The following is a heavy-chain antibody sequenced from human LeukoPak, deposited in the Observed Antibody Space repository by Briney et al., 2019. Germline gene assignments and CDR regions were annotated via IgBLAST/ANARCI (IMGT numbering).Heavy chain of an antibody. V-gene: IGHV2-26*01. Sequence: SGPTLVNPTETLTQTCTVSGFSVSNARMGVSWIRQPPGKALEWLAHIFWNDEKSYSTSLKSRLTISKDTSKSQVVLTMTNMDPVDTATYYCARIAPHTALVTNWFAPWGQGTLVTVSS. CDR3: ARIAPHTALVTNWFAP. J-gene: IGHJ5*02. CDR2: IFWNDEK. D-gene: IGHD5-18*01. CDR1: GFSVSNARMG.